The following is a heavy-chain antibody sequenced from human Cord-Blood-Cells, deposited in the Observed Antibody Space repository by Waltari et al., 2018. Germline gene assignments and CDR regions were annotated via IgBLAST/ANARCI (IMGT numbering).Heavy chain of an antibody. D-gene: IGHD6-13*01. CDR1: GFTCSSYW. CDR3: ARDYSQLGDAFDI. CDR2: IKQDGSEK. J-gene: IGHJ3*02. Sequence: EVQLVESGAGLVQPGGSLRLTCAASGFTCSSYWTIWGRQAPGKGLEGVTNIKQDGSEKYYVDSVKGRFTISRDNAKNSLYLQMNSLRAEDTAVYYCARDYSQLGDAFDIWGQGTMVTVSS. V-gene: IGHV3-7*01.